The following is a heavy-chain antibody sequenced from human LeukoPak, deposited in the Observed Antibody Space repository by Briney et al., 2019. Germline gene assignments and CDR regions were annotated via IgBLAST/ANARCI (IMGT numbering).Heavy chain of an antibody. CDR3: ATYGVMVEATDY. J-gene: IGHJ4*02. D-gene: IGHD2-15*01. CDR1: GFTVSSNF. CDR2: IKEDGSEK. V-gene: IGHV3-7*01. Sequence: GGSLRLSCAASGFTVSSNFMSWVRQAPGKGLEWVANIKEDGSEKYYVDSVKGRFTISRDNVKNSLCLQMNGLRVEDTAVYYCATYGVMVEATDYWGQGTLVTVSS.